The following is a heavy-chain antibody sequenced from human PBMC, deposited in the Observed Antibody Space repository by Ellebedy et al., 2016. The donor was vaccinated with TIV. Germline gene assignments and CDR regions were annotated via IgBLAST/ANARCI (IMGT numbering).Heavy chain of an antibody. J-gene: IGHJ1*01. CDR3: ARDRDIRSSSDFQH. V-gene: IGHV1-18*04. CDR2: IGTDMGNT. Sequence: AASMKVSCKASGYTFTDYGITWLRQAPGQGLEWMGWIGTDMGNTNYAQKFRGRVTMTTDTSTTTGYMELRSLRSDDTALYYCARDRDIRSSSDFQHWGQGTLVTVSS. CDR1: GYTFTDYG. D-gene: IGHD6-6*01.